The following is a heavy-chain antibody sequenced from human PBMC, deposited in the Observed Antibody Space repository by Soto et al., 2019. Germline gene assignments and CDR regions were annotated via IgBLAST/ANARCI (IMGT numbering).Heavy chain of an antibody. CDR1: GGTFSSYA. CDR3: ARDLIDDIFPGYYRGYYYYGMDV. CDR2: IIPIFGTA. D-gene: IGHD3-9*01. Sequence: QVQLVQSGAEVKKPGSSVKVSCKASGGTFSSYAISWVRQAPGQGLEWMGGIIPIFGTANYAQKFQGRVTITADESTSTAYMELSSLRSEDTAVYYCARDLIDDIFPGYYRGYYYYGMDVWGQGTTVTVSS. J-gene: IGHJ6*02. V-gene: IGHV1-69*01.